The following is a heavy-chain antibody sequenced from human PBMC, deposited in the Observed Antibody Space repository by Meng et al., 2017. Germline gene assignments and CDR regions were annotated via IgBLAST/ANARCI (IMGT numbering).Heavy chain of an antibody. D-gene: IGHD6-13*01. Sequence: VQLVECGGGVVQPGGSLRLSCVASGFRVTDAWMSWVRQAPGKGLEWVGRINSNSDGGTTDYAAPVKGRFTISRDDSKNTLYLQMNSLITEDTAVYFCATGAAAADHWGQGTLVTVSS. CDR1: GFRVTDAW. V-gene: IGHV3-15*01. CDR3: ATGAAAADH. CDR2: INSNSDGGTT. J-gene: IGHJ4*02.